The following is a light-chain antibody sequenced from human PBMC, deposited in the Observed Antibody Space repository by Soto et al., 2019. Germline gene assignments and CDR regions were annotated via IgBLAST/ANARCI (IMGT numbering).Light chain of an antibody. CDR2: DAS. V-gene: IGKV3-20*01. Sequence: IVVTNSAVNLSLSPWDRATLSCRVSQSVNSNYLAWYQQKSGQAPRLLIYDASSRATGIPDRFSGSGSGTDFTLTISRLEPEDFAVYYCQQYGSSPLTFGGGTKVDIK. J-gene: IGKJ4*01. CDR3: QQYGSSPLT. CDR1: QSVNSNY.